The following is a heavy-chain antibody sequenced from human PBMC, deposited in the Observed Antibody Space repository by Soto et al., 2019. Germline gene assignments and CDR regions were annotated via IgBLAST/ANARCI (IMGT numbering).Heavy chain of an antibody. J-gene: IGHJ4*02. CDR1: GFTFDDYA. Sequence: GGSLRLSCAASGFTFDDYAMHWVRQAPGKGLEWVSGISWNSGSIGYADSVKGRFTISRDNAKNSLYLQMNSLRAEDTALYYCAKEGYYYGSGSYYPYYFDYWGQGTLVTVSS. V-gene: IGHV3-9*01. D-gene: IGHD3-10*01. CDR2: ISWNSGSI. CDR3: AKEGYYYGSGSYYPYYFDY.